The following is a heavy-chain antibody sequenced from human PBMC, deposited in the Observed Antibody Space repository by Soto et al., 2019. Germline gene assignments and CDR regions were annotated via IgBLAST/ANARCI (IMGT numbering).Heavy chain of an antibody. J-gene: IGHJ5*02. D-gene: IGHD4-17*01. CDR2: IIPILGIA. CDR1: GGTFSSYT. V-gene: IGHV1-69*02. CDR3: ARGATTVTTDRRYWFDP. Sequence: QVQLVQSGAEVKKPGSSVKVSCKASGGTFSSYTISWVRQAPGQGLEWMGRIIPILGIANYAQKFQGRVTITADKSTSTAYMELSSLRSEDTAVYYWARGATTVTTDRRYWFDPWGQRTLVTVSS.